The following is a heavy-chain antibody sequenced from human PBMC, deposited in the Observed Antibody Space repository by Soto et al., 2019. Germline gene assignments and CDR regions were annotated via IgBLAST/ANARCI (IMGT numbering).Heavy chain of an antibody. CDR2: IYSGGST. Sequence: EVQLVESGGGLVQPGGSLRLSCAASGFTVSSNYMSWVRQAPGKGLEWVSVIYSGGSTYYADSVKGRFTISRENSKNTLYLQMNSLRAEDTGVYYCAREWYFDYWGQGTLVTVSS. V-gene: IGHV3-66*01. CDR3: AREWYFDY. J-gene: IGHJ4*02. D-gene: IGHD2-15*01. CDR1: GFTVSSNY.